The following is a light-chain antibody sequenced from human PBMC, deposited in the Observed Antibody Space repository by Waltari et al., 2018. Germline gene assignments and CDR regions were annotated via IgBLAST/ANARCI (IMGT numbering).Light chain of an antibody. V-gene: IGKV3-20*01. Sequence: EIVLTQSPGTLFLSPGEGATLSCRASQSVSRTLAWYQQKPGQAPRLLIYGASSRATGIPDRFSGSGSGTDLSLTISRLEPDDSAVYFCQHYVSLPATFGQGTKVEIK. CDR1: QSVSRT. CDR3: QHYVSLPAT. J-gene: IGKJ1*01. CDR2: GAS.